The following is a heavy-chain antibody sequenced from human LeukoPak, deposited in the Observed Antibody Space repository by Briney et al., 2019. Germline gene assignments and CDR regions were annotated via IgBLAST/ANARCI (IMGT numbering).Heavy chain of an antibody. D-gene: IGHD7-27*01. Sequence: SQTLSLTCTVSGGSISSGGYYWSWIRQHPGKGLEWIGYIYYSGSTYYNPSLKSRVTISVDTSKNQVSLRLTSVTAADTAVYYCSRDARNWGSNYWGQGTLVTVSS. CDR2: IYYSGST. V-gene: IGHV4-31*03. J-gene: IGHJ4*02. CDR3: SRDARNWGSNY. CDR1: GGSISSGGYY.